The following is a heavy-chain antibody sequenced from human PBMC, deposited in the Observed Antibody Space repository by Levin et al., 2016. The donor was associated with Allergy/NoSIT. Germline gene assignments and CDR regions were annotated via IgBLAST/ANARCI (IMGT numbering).Heavy chain of an antibody. CDR2: IRSKANTYAT. D-gene: IGHD1-26*01. Sequence: GESLKISCAASGFTFSGSAMHWVRQASGRGLEWVGRIRSKANTYATEYTASVKGRFTISRDGSKNTAYLQMKSLKIEDTAVYYCVRNIVGGDDYHYGVDVWGQGTTVIVSS. V-gene: IGHV3-73*01. CDR1: GFTFSGSA. J-gene: IGHJ6*02. CDR3: VRNIVGGDDYHYGVDV.